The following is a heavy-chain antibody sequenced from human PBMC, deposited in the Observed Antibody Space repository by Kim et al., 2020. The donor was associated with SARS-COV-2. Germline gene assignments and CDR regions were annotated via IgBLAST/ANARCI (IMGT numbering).Heavy chain of an antibody. CDR1: GGSFSGYY. CDR3: ARGPKSRILSPFWSAGKNWFDP. CDR2: INHSGST. V-gene: IGHV4-34*01. Sequence: SETLSLTCAVYGGSFSGYYWSWIRQPPGKGLEWIGEINHSGSTNYNPSLKSRVTISVDTSKNQFSLKLSSVTAADTAVYYCARGPKSRILSPFWSAGKNWFDPWGQGTLVTVSS. J-gene: IGHJ5*02. D-gene: IGHD3-3*01.